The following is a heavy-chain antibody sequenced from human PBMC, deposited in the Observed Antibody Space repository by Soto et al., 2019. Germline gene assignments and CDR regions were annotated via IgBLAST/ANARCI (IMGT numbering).Heavy chain of an antibody. CDR1: GYTFTSYA. Sequence: ASVKVSCKASGYTFTSYAMHWVRQAPGQRLEWMGWINAGNGNTKYSQKFQGRVTITRDTSASTAYMELSSMRSEDTAVYYCARASAGKQQLVYYYYGMDVWGQGTTVTVSS. D-gene: IGHD6-13*01. V-gene: IGHV1-3*01. J-gene: IGHJ6*02. CDR2: INAGNGNT. CDR3: ARASAGKQQLVYYYYGMDV.